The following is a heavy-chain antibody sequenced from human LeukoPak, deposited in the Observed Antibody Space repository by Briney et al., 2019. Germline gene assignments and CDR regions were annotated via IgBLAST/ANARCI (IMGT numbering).Heavy chain of an antibody. Sequence: TGGSLRLSCAASGFTFSSYAMHWVRQAPGKGLEWVAVISYDGSNKYYADSVKGRFTISRDNSKNTLYLQMNSLRAEDTAVYYCARGEVAVAGTIYWGQGTLVTVSS. CDR2: ISYDGSNK. CDR1: GFTFSSYA. CDR3: ARGEVAVAGTIY. D-gene: IGHD6-19*01. V-gene: IGHV3-30-3*01. J-gene: IGHJ4*02.